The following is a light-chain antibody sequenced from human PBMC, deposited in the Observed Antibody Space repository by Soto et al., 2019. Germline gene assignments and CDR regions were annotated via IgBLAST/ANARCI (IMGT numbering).Light chain of an antibody. CDR1: QSVTSSY. CDR3: QQYGSSPRT. J-gene: IGKJ2*01. V-gene: IGKV3-20*01. CDR2: GAS. Sequence: EIVLTQSPGTLSLSPGERATLSCRASQSVTSSYLAWYQQKPGQAPRLLIYGASSSATGIPNMFSGRGSAEDFTLTISRLEADDFAVYYCQQYGSSPRTFGQGTKLEIK.